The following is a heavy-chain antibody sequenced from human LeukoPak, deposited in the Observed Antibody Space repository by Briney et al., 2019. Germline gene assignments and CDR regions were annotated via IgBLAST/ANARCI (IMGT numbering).Heavy chain of an antibody. D-gene: IGHD2-15*01. Sequence: ASVKVSCKASGYTFTSYGISWVRQAPGQGLEWMGWISAYNGNTNYAQKLQGRVTMTTDTSTSTAYMELRSLRSDDTAVYYCATSERGYCSGGSCYVDYWGQGTLVTVSS. V-gene: IGHV1-18*01. CDR1: GYTFTSYG. CDR3: ATSERGYCSGGSCYVDY. CDR2: ISAYNGNT. J-gene: IGHJ4*02.